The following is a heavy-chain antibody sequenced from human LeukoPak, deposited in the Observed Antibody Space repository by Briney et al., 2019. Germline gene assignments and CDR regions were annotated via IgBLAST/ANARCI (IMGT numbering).Heavy chain of an antibody. CDR2: IYPGDSTT. J-gene: IGHJ6*03. CDR3: ARQINHYYYVDV. CDR1: GYTFTTSW. Sequence: EESLKISCQASGYTFTTSWIGWVRQMPGKGLEWMGIIYPGDSTTRYIPSFEGQVTISVDKSVDTAYLQWRSLKASDTAMYFCARQINHYYYVDVWGKGTTVTVSS. V-gene: IGHV5-51*01.